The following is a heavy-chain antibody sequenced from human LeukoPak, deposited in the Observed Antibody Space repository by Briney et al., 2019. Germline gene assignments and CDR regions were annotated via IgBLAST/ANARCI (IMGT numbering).Heavy chain of an antibody. D-gene: IGHD3-9*01. J-gene: IGHJ4*02. V-gene: IGHV3-21*04. CDR1: GFTFSSYS. CDR3: ASRRRGNIFWVRYFDWLLSTY. Sequence: GGSLRLSCAASGFTFSSYSMNWVRQAPGKGLEWVSSISSSSSYIYYADSVKGRFTISRDNSKNTLYLQMNSLRAEDTAVYYCASRRRGNIFWVRYFDWLLSTYWGQGTLVTVSS. CDR2: ISSSSSYI.